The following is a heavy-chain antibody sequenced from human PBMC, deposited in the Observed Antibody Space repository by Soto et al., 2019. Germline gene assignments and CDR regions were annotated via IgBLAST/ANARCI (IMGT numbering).Heavy chain of an antibody. Sequence: QVQLQQWGAGLLKPSETLSLTCAVYGGSFSGYYWSWIRQPPGKGLEWIGEINHSGSTNYNPSLKSRVTISVDTSKNQFSLKLSSVTAADTAVYYCARGKVLRFLEWLYPPHLDFDYWGQGTLVTVSS. CDR2: INHSGST. V-gene: IGHV4-34*01. CDR1: GGSFSGYY. J-gene: IGHJ4*02. D-gene: IGHD3-3*01. CDR3: ARGKVLRFLEWLYPPHLDFDY.